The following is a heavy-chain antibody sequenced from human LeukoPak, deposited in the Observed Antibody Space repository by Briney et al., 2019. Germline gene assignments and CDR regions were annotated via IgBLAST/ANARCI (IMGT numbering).Heavy chain of an antibody. D-gene: IGHD6-19*01. CDR3: ARGSSSGWFNFDY. Sequence: GASVKVSCKASGYTFTGLFLNWVRQAPGQGLEWMGWINPNSGGTNHAQNFQGRVTMTRDTSISTAYMELSRLRSDDTAVYYCARGSSSGWFNFDYWGQGTLVTVSS. J-gene: IGHJ4*02. CDR1: GYTFTGLF. V-gene: IGHV1-2*02. CDR2: INPNSGGT.